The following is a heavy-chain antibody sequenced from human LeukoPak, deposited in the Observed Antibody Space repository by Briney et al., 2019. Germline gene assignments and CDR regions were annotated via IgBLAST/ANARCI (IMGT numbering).Heavy chain of an antibody. CDR2: IIPIFGTA. D-gene: IGHD4-17*01. V-gene: IGHV1-69*13. Sequence: GASVKVSCKASGYTFTSYYMHWVRQAPGQGLEWMGGIIPIFGTANYAQKFQGRVTITADESTSTAYMELSSLRSEDTAVYYCARGGGPTVTDAFDIWGQGTMVTVSS. J-gene: IGHJ3*02. CDR3: ARGGGPTVTDAFDI. CDR1: GYTFTSYY.